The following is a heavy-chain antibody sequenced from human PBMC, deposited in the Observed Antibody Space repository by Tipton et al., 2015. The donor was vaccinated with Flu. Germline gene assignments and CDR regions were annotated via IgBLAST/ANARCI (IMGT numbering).Heavy chain of an antibody. CDR2: IKKDASEK. CDR1: GFRFNTFW. D-gene: IGHD6-19*01. Sequence: SLRLSCAASGFRFNTFWMNWVRQAPGKGLEWVAIIKKDASEKLYADSVEGRFTISRDNAKNSLSLQMDSLRGDDTAVYYCAGGSGWLITDWGQGTLVTVSS. V-gene: IGHV3-7*01. J-gene: IGHJ4*02. CDR3: AGGSGWLITD.